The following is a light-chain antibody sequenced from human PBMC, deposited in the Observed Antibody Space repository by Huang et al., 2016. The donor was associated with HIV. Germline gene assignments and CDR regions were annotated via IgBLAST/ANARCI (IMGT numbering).Light chain of an antibody. CDR1: QGVSST. J-gene: IGKJ4*01. CDR2: GAS. CDR3: QQYNNWPLT. Sequence: EIVMTQSPATLSVSPGERATLSCRASQGVSSTLAWYQLIPGQAPRLLIYGASPRATGIPARFAGSGSGTEFTLTISSLQSEDFAVYYCQQYNNWPLTFGGGTKVEIK. V-gene: IGKV3-15*01.